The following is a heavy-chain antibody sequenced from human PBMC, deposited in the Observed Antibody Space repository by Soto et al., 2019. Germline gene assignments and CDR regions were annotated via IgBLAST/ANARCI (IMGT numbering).Heavy chain of an antibody. J-gene: IGHJ4*02. CDR1: GGSISSYY. CDR3: ARDHSGSASGFFDY. D-gene: IGHD1-26*01. Sequence: SETLSLTCTVSGGSISSYYWSWIRQPPGKGLEWIGYIYYSGSTNYNPSLKSRVTISVDTSKNQFSLKLGSVTAADTAVYYCARDHSGSASGFFDYWGQGTLVTVSS. V-gene: IGHV4-59*01. CDR2: IYYSGST.